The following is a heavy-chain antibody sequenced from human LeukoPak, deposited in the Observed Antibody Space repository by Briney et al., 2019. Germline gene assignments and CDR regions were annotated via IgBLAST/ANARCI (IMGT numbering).Heavy chain of an antibody. CDR2: IYYSGST. CDR3: ARVGSIAAAGRLNWFDP. D-gene: IGHD6-13*01. V-gene: IGHV4-34*01. J-gene: IGHJ5*02. Sequence: PSETLSLTCAVYGGSFSGYYWGWIRQPPGKGLEWIGSIYYSGSTYYNPSLKSRVTMSVDTSKNQFSLKLSSVTAADTAVYYCARVGSIAAAGRLNWFDPWGQGTLVTVSS. CDR1: GGSFSGYY.